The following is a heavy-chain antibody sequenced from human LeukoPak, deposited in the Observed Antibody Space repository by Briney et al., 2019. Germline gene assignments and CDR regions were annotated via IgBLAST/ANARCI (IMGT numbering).Heavy chain of an antibody. J-gene: IGHJ4*02. Sequence: SLPRAASVFIVSSNYMCWVRQAPAKGLEWVSFIYSGGCTYYAETVQGRFAISRDNPRNKLSPQMTSLRAEDTAVYYSALVRVRTWLPSYFDSWGEGTLVTVSS. V-gene: IGHV3-53*01. CDR1: VFIVSSNY. D-gene: IGHD5-24*01. CDR3: ALVRVRTWLPSYFDS. CDR2: IYSGGCT.